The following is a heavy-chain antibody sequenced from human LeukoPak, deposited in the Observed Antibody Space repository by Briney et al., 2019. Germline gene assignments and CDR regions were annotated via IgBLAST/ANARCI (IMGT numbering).Heavy chain of an antibody. CDR1: GGSISSGGYS. J-gene: IGHJ5*02. D-gene: IGHD6-13*01. V-gene: IGHV4-30-2*01. CDR3: ARAQGYSSSWSQLNWFDP. CDR2: IYHSGST. Sequence: SETLSLTCAVSGGSISSGGYSWSWIRQPPGKGLEWIGYIYHSGSTYYNPSLKSRVTISVDRSKNQFSLKLSSVTAADTAVYYCARAQGYSSSWSQLNWFDPWGQGTLVTVPS.